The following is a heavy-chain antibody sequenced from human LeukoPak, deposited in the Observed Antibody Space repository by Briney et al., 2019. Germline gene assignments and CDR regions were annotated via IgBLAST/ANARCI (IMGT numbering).Heavy chain of an antibody. J-gene: IGHJ4*02. CDR1: GGTFSSYA. V-gene: IGHV1-69*04. CDR2: IIPILGIA. CDR3: ARSSAAGLSSDY. D-gene: IGHD6-13*01. Sequence: SVKVSCKASGGTFSSYAISWVRQAPGQGLEWMGRIIPILGIANYAQKFQGRVTITADKSTSTAYMELSSLRSEDTAVYYCARSSAAGLSSDYWGQGTLVTVSS.